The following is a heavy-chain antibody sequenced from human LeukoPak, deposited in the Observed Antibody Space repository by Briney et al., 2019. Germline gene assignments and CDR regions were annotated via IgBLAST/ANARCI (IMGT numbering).Heavy chain of an antibody. CDR2: ISGSGGST. V-gene: IGHV3-23*01. J-gene: IGHJ4*02. Sequence: GGSLRLSCAASGFTFSSYAMSWVRQAPGKGLEWVSAISGSGGSTYYADSVKGRFTISRDNSKNTLYLQMNSLRAEETAIYYCAKAPKLLWFGELFTDYWGQGTLVTVSS. D-gene: IGHD3-10*01. CDR3: AKAPKLLWFGELFTDY. CDR1: GFTFSSYA.